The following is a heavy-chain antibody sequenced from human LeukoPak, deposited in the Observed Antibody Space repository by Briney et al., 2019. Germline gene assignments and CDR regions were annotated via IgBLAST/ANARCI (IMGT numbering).Heavy chain of an antibody. J-gene: IGHJ6*03. D-gene: IGHD3-10*01. CDR2: ISYDGSNK. Sequence: PGGSLRLSCAASGFTFSSYAMHWVRQAPGKGLEWVAVISYDGSNKYYADSVKGRFTISRDNSKNTLYLQMNSLRAEDTAVYYCASITMVRGVIISPRFDMDVWGKGTTVPASS. CDR3: ASITMVRGVIISPRFDMDV. CDR1: GFTFSSYA. V-gene: IGHV3-30*04.